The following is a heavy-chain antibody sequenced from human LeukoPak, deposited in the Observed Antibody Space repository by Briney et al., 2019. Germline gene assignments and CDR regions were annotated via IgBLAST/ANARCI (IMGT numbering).Heavy chain of an antibody. V-gene: IGHV4-39*01. CDR2: IFYDGSP. CDR1: GFTFSSYG. D-gene: IGHD3-10*01. CDR3: ARYYGSGRDGDY. Sequence: GSLRLSCAASGFTFSSYGMHWVRQAPGKGLEWIGSIFYDGSPDYNPSLKSRVTISVDTSKNQLSLKVNSVTAADTAVYFCARYYGSGRDGDYWGQGTLVTVSS. J-gene: IGHJ4*02.